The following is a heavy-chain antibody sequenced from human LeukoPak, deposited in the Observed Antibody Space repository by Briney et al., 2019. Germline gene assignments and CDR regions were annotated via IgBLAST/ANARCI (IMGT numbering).Heavy chain of an antibody. D-gene: IGHD3-22*01. CDR1: GYSFTNYY. Sequence: ASLQVSCKASGYSFTNYYIHWVRQAPGQGFEWMGWINPFSGGTKYAQKFQGWVTMTRDTSISTAYMELSRLTSDDTAVYYCARGGYDLDYWGQGTLVTVSS. V-gene: IGHV1-2*04. CDR3: ARGGYDLDY. J-gene: IGHJ4*02. CDR2: INPFSGGT.